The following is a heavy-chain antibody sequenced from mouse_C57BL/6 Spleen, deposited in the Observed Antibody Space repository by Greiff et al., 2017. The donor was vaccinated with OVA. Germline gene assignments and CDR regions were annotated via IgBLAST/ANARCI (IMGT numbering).Heavy chain of an antibody. Sequence: VQLQQSGPELVKPGASVKISCKASGYTFTDYYMNWVKQSHGKSLEWIGDINPNNGGTSYNQKFKGKATLTVDKSSSTAYMELRSLTSKDTEVNTCVRRTMVYFDDWGKGTTLTVAS. D-gene: IGHD2-2*01. CDR2: INPNNGGT. J-gene: IGHJ2*01. CDR3: VRRTMVYFDD. V-gene: IGHV1-26*01. CDR1: GYTFTDYY.